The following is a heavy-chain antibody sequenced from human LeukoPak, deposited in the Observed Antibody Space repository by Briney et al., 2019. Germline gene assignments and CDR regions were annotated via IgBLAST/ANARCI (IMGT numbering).Heavy chain of an antibody. V-gene: IGHV4-59*01. CDR1: GGSFSTYY. Sequence: SETLSLTCTVSGGSFSTYYWSWIRQPPGKGLEWIGYVYYTGSTNYNPSLKSRVTISVDTSKNQFSLKVSSVTAADTAVYYCARVGAPHIFYFDYWGQGTLVTVSS. J-gene: IGHJ4*02. CDR2: VYYTGST. CDR3: ARVGAPHIFYFDY.